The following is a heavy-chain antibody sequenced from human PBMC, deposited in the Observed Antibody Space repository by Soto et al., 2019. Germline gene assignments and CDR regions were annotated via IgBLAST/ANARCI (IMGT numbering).Heavy chain of an antibody. V-gene: IGHV4-61*03. CDR2: ISYTGRT. J-gene: IGHJ6*02. Sequence: PSETLSLTCIVSGDSVTSGSYYWTWLRQPPGKGLEWIGYISYTGRTKYNPSLQSRVTISVDTSKNDFSLNLSSVTAADTAVYFWAREWGLLPYYVMNVWGHGTAVTIS. CDR1: GDSVTSGSYY. CDR3: AREWGLLPYYVMNV. D-gene: IGHD7-27*01.